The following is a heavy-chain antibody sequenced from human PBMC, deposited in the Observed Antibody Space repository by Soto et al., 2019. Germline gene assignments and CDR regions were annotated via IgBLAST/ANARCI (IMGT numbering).Heavy chain of an antibody. J-gene: IGHJ6*04. CDR2: FDPEDGET. CDR3: ATDGGRCYGIPLDV. CDR1: GYTLTELS. Sequence: ASVKVSCKVSGYTLTELSMHWVRQAPGKGLEWMGGFDPEDGETIYAQKFQGRVTMTEDTSTDTAYMELSSLRSEDTAVYYCATDGGRCYGIPLDVWGKGTTVTVSS. V-gene: IGHV1-24*01. D-gene: IGHD2-15*01.